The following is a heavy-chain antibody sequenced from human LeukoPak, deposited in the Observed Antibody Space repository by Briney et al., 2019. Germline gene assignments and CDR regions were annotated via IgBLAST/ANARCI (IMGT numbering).Heavy chain of an antibody. CDR2: IYYLGTT. V-gene: IGHV4-59*12. Sequence: SETLSLTCTVSGGSISGSYWSWIRQPPGKGLEWIGHIYYLGTTKYNPSLKSRLTISVDTSKNQLSLKLSSLTAADTAPYYCARSPVAGTGIWYFDYWGQGTLVTVSS. D-gene: IGHD6-19*01. CDR1: GGSISGSY. CDR3: ARSPVAGTGIWYFDY. J-gene: IGHJ4*02.